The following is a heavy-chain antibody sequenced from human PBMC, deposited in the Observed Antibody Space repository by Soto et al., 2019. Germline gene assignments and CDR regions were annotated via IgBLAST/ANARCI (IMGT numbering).Heavy chain of an antibody. J-gene: IGHJ6*02. CDR2: MNPNSGNT. V-gene: IGHV1-8*01. Sequence: ASVKVSCKASGYTFTSYDINWVRQATGQGLEWMGWMNPNSGNTGYAQKFQGRVTMTRNTSISTAYMELSSLRSEDTAVYYCATPRGYDFWSGYYTDYYYYGMDVWGQGTTVTVSS. CDR1: GYTFTSYD. D-gene: IGHD3-3*01. CDR3: ATPRGYDFWSGYYTDYYYYGMDV.